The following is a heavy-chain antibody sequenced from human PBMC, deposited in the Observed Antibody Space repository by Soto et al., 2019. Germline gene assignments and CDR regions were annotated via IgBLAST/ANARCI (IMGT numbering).Heavy chain of an antibody. CDR3: AREYYYGSGSYNY. CDR2: IYHSGST. V-gene: IGHV4-30-2*01. J-gene: IGHJ4*02. CDR1: GGSISSGGYS. Sequence: PSETLSLTCAVSGGSISSGGYSWSWIRQPPGKGLEWIGYIYHSGSTYYNPSLESRVTISVDRSKNQFSLKLSSVTAADTAVYYCAREYYYGSGSYNYWGQGTLVTVSS. D-gene: IGHD3-10*01.